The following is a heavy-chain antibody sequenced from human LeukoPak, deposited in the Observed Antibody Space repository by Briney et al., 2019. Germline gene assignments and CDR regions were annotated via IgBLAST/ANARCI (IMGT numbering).Heavy chain of an antibody. D-gene: IGHD3-10*01. CDR2: INPNSGYT. CDR1: GYTFSDYY. CDR3: ARGDTMVRGLISDY. V-gene: IGHV1-2*02. Sequence: GASVKVSCKASGYTFSDYYLHWVRQAPGQGLEYMGWINPNSGYTKYSQSFQGRVTMTRDTPISTAYMELSRLISDDTAVYYSARGDTMVRGLISDYWGQGTLVTVSS. J-gene: IGHJ4*02.